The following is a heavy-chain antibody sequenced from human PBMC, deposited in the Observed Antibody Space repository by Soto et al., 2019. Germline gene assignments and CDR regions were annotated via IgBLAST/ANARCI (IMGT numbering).Heavy chain of an antibody. CDR3: AKNGHPPYYYYGMDV. V-gene: IGHV1-18*01. J-gene: IGHJ6*02. D-gene: IGHD2-8*01. CDR2: ISGYNGDT. CDR1: GYSFTTYG. Sequence: ASVKVSFKASGYSFTTYGISWVRQAPGQGLEWMGWISGYNGDTNNAQKFQDRVTMTIDRSTTTAYLELSSLTSDDTAVYYCAKNGHPPYYYYGMDVWG.